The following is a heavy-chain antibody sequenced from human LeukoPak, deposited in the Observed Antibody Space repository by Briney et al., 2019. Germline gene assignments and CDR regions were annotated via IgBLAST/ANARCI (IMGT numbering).Heavy chain of an antibody. CDR3: ARAITIFDYYYMDV. CDR2: MNPKSGNT. J-gene: IGHJ6*03. Sequence: GASVKVSCIISGDTFTTYDINWVRQATGQGLEWMGWMNPKSGNTVYAQKFQGRLTLTRDISKSTAYMELSSLRSEDTAVYFCARAITIFDYYYMDVWGKGTTVTVSS. D-gene: IGHD3-3*01. V-gene: IGHV1-8*01. CDR1: GDTFTTYD.